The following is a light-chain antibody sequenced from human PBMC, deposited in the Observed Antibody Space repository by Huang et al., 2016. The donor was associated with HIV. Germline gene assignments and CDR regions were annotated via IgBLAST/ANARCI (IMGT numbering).Light chain of an antibody. J-gene: IGKJ1*01. V-gene: IGKV3-15*01. Sequence: EIVMTQSPAILAVSPGERATLSCRASQTVSSNLAWYQQKPGQAPSLLIYGASTRATGIPARFSGGGAGTEFTLTISSLQSEDFALYYCQQYGNWPPWTFGQGTKVEIK. CDR1: QTVSSN. CDR3: QQYGNWPPWT. CDR2: GAS.